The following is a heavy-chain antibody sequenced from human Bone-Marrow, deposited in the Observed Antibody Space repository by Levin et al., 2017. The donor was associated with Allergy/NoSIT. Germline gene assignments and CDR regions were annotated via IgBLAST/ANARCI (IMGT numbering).Heavy chain of an antibody. J-gene: IGHJ4*02. Sequence: SETLSLTCAVSGLSISGNDWWSWVRQPPGKGLEWIGEMYHSGSTNYNASLKSRVTISVDKTKNQFSLDLSSVTAADTAVYYCGRKGHYSIDFWGQGTLVTVSS. CDR2: MYHSGST. CDR1: GLSISGNDW. CDR3: GRKGHYSIDF. V-gene: IGHV4-4*02. D-gene: IGHD6-13*01.